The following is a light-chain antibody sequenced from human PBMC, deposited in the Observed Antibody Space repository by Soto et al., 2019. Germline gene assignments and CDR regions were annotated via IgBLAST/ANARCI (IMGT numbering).Light chain of an antibody. V-gene: IGLV2-14*01. CDR1: SSDIGGYNS. Sequence: QSALTQPASVSGSPGQSITISCTGTSSDIGGYNSVYWYQQHPGKVPKLLIYDVTNRPSGISNRFSGSKSGNTAFLTISGLQAEDEADYYCSSYGSSNTVVFGGGTKLTVL. J-gene: IGLJ3*02. CDR2: DVT. CDR3: SSYGSSNTVV.